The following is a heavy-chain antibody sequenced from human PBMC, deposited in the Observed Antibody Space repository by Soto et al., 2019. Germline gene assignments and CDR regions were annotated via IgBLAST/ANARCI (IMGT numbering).Heavy chain of an antibody. CDR3: ARGGEYFDWLFPDDY. D-gene: IGHD3-9*01. V-gene: IGHV4-59*01. J-gene: IGHJ4*02. CDR2: IYYSGST. CDR1: GGSISSYY. Sequence: SETLSLTCTVSGGSISSYYWSWIRQPPGKGLEWIGYIYYSGSTNYNPSLKSRVTISVDTSKNQFSLKLSSVTAADTAVYYCARGGEYFDWLFPDDYWGQGTLVTVSS.